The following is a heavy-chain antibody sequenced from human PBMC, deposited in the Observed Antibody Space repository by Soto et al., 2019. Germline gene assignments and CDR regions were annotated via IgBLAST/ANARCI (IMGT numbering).Heavy chain of an antibody. CDR2: IIPIFGTA. CDR1: GGTFGSYA. Sequence: GASVKVSCKASGGTFGSYAISWVRQAPGQGLEWMGGIIPIFGTANYAQKFQGRVTITADKSTSTAYMELSSLRSEDTAVYYCANFGAAAGTSWFAPWGREPRFPVSS. D-gene: IGHD6-25*01. CDR3: ANFGAAAGTSWFAP. J-gene: IGHJ5*02. V-gene: IGHV1-69*06.